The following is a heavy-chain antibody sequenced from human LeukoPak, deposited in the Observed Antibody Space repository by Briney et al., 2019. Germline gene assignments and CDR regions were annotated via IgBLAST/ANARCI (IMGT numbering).Heavy chain of an antibody. CDR2: IKQDGSER. D-gene: IGHD3-22*01. Sequence: PGGSPRLSCAASGFTFNNYAMTWVRQAPGKGLEWVANIKQDGSERYYVDSVKGRFTPSRDNAKNSLYLQMNSLRAEDTAVYYCARDRWSYDPQGGFDCWGQGTLVTVSS. J-gene: IGHJ4*02. V-gene: IGHV3-7*03. CDR3: ARDRWSYDPQGGFDC. CDR1: GFTFNNYA.